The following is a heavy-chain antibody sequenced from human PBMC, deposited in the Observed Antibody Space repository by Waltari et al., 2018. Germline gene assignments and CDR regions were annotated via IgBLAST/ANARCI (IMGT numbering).Heavy chain of an antibody. CDR1: GGPFSSYA. D-gene: IGHD6-19*01. CDR3: ARAVAGRKTYYYYYMDV. V-gene: IGHV1-69*10. J-gene: IGHJ6*03. Sequence: QVQLVQSGAEVKKPGSSVNVSCKASGGPFSSYAISWVRQAPGQGLEWMGGIIPILGIANYAQKFQGRVTITADKSTSTAYMELSSLRSEDTAVYYCARAVAGRKTYYYYYMDVWGKGTTVTVSS. CDR2: IIPILGIA.